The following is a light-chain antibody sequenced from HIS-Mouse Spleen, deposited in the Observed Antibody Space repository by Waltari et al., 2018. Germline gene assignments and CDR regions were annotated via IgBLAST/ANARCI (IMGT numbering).Light chain of an antibody. CDR3: CSYAGSSTFV. V-gene: IGLV2-23*03. CDR1: SSDVGSYNL. CDR2: EGS. Sequence: QSALTQPASVSGSPGQPITISCTGTSSDVGSYNLDSWYQQHPGKAPKLMIYEGSKRPSGVSNRFSGSKSGNTASLTISGLQAEDEADYYCCSYAGSSTFVFGTGTKVTVL. J-gene: IGLJ1*01.